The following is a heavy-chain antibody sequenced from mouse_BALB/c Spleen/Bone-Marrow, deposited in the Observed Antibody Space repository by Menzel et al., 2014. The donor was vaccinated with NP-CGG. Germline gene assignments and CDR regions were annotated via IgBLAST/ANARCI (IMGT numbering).Heavy chain of an antibody. V-gene: IGHV5-9-4*01. D-gene: IGHD1-2*01. CDR3: ARDHYGYYTMDY. Sequence: EVQLQQSGGGLVEPGGSLKLSCAASGFTFSSYAMSWVRQSPEKRLEWVAEISSGGSYTYYPDTVTGRFTISRDNAKNTLYLEMSSLRSEDTAMYYCARDHYGYYTMDYWGQGTSVTVSS. CDR1: GFTFSSYA. CDR2: ISSGGSYT. J-gene: IGHJ4*01.